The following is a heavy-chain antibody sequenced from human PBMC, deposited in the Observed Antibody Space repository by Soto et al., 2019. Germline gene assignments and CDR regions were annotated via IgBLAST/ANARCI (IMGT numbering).Heavy chain of an antibody. D-gene: IGHD1-26*01. CDR1: GGTFSSYA. CDR2: IIPIFGTA. CDR3: ARGGWELLEDYYYYYGMDV. V-gene: IGHV1-69*13. J-gene: IGHJ6*02. Sequence: SVKVSCKASGGTFSSYAISRVRQAPGQGLEWMGGIIPIFGTANYAQKFQGRVTITADESTSTAYMELSSLRSEDTAVYYCARGGWELLEDYYYYYGMDVWGQGTTVTVSS.